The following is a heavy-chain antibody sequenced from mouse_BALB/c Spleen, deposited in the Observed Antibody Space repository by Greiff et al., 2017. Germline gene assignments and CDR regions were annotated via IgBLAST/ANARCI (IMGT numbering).Heavy chain of an antibody. CDR3: TSSIYDGYYGDY. CDR2: IRLKSNNYAT. V-gene: IGHV6-6*02. CDR1: GFTFSNYW. D-gene: IGHD2-3*01. J-gene: IGHJ2*01. Sequence: EVMLVESGGGLVQPGGSMKLSCVASGFTFSNYWMNWVRQSPEKGLEWVAEIRLKSNNYATHYAESVKGRFTISRDDSKSSVYLQMNNLRAEDTGIYYCTSSIYDGYYGDYWGQGTTLTVSS.